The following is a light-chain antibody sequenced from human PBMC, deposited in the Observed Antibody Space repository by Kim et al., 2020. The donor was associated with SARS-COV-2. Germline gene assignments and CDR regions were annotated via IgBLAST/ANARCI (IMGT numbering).Light chain of an antibody. CDR1: QVINNY. J-gene: IGKJ1*01. CDR2: GAS. V-gene: IGKV1-27*01. CDR3: QKYDSAPWT. Sequence: GDRVTITCRASQVINNYLAWCQQKPGKAPTVLIYGASTLHSGVPSRFSGSGSGTDFTLTISSLQPEDVGTYYCQKYDSAPWTFGHGTKVDI.